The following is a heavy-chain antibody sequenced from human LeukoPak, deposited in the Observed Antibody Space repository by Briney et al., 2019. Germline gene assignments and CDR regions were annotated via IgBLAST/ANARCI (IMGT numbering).Heavy chain of an antibody. CDR1: GFTFSSYA. Sequence: GGSLRLSCAASGFTFSSYAMSWVRQAPGKGLEWVSAISGSGGSTYYADSVKGRFTISRDNSKNTLYLQMNSLRAEDTAVYYCAKDLEGSGSSNWFDPWGQGTLVTVSS. CDR3: AKDLEGSGSSNWFDP. CDR2: ISGSGGST. V-gene: IGHV3-23*01. D-gene: IGHD3-10*01. J-gene: IGHJ5*02.